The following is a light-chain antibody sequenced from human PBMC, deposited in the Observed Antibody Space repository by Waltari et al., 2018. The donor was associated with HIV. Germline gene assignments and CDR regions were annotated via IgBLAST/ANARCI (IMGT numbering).Light chain of an antibody. CDR1: SSNIGAGYD. J-gene: IGLJ1*01. CDR2: GNN. Sequence: GAPGQRVTISCTGSSSNIGAGYDVHWYQQLPGTAPKLLIYGNNNRPSGAPDRFSGSKSGTSASLAVTGLQAEDEADYYCQSYDSSLSGYVFGTGTKVTVL. CDR3: QSYDSSLSGYV. V-gene: IGLV1-40*01.